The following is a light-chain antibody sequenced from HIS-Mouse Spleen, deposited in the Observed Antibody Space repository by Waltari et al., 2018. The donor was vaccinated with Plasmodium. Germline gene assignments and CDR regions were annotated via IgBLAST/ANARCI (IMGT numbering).Light chain of an antibody. Sequence: ELVLTQSPGTLSLSPGERATISCRASQSVSSSYFAWYQQKPGQAPRLLIYGASSRATGIPDRFSGSGSGTDFTLTISRLEPEDFAVYYCQQYGSSPYTFGQGTKLEIK. CDR3: QQYGSSPYT. J-gene: IGKJ2*01. V-gene: IGKV3-20*01. CDR2: GAS. CDR1: QSVSSSY.